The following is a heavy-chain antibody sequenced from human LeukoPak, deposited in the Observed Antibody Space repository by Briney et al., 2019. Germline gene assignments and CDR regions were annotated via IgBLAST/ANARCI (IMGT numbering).Heavy chain of an antibody. CDR3: ARGGRFLEWYYYYGMDV. CDR1: GGSISSGSYY. CDR2: IYTSGST. D-gene: IGHD3-3*01. J-gene: IGHJ6*02. V-gene: IGHV4-61*02. Sequence: SQTLSLTCTVSGGSISSGSYYWSWIRQPAGKGLEWIGRIYTSGSTNYNPSLKSRVIISVDTSKNQFSLKLSSVTAADTAVYYCARGGRFLEWYYYYGMDVWGQGTTVTVSS.